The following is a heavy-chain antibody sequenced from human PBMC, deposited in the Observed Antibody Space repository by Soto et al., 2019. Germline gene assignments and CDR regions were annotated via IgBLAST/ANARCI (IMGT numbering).Heavy chain of an antibody. CDR1: GGTFSSYA. Sequence: QVQLVQSGAEVKKPGSSVKVSCKASGGTFSSYAISWVRQAPGQGLEWMGGIIPIFGTANYAQKFQGRVTITADDSTSTAYMELSSLRSEDTAVYYCARLRLGYCSGGSCSPDAFDIWGQGTMVTVSS. CDR3: ARLRLGYCSGGSCSPDAFDI. CDR2: IIPIFGTA. D-gene: IGHD2-15*01. V-gene: IGHV1-69*01. J-gene: IGHJ3*02.